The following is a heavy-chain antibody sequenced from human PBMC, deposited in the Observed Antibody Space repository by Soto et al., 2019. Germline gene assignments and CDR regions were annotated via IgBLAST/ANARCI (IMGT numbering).Heavy chain of an antibody. CDR1: GYTFTSYD. Sequence: ASVKVSCKASGYTFTSYDINWVRQATGQGLEWMGWMNPNSGNAGYAQKFQGRVTMTRNTSISTAYMELSSLRSEDTAVYYCARSPLRFLELLRINYHYYGMDGWGQGTTVTVSS. J-gene: IGHJ6*02. CDR2: MNPNSGNA. CDR3: ARSPLRFLELLRINYHYYGMDG. D-gene: IGHD3-3*01. V-gene: IGHV1-8*01.